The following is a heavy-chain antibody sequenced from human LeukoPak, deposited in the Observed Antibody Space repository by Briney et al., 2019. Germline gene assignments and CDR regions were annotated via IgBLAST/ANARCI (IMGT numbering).Heavy chain of an antibody. J-gene: IGHJ4*02. CDR2: INPNIGGT. D-gene: IGHD7-27*01. CDR1: GYTFTRYY. CDR3: ARGATPYTGDSIYYFDY. Sequence: ASVKVSCKASGYTFTRYYIHWVRQAPGQGLEWMGWINPNIGGTSYAKTFQGRVTMSRDTSISTAYMELSRLRSDDTAVYYCARGATPYTGDSIYYFDYWGQGSLVTVSS. V-gene: IGHV1-2*02.